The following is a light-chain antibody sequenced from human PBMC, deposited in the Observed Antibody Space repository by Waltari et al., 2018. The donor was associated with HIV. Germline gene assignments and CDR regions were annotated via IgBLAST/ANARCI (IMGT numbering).Light chain of an antibody. CDR2: KAS. Sequence: DIQMTQSPSTLSAFVGDRVTITCRASQSINTWLAWYKQKPGKAPKVLIYKASSLESGVPSRFSGSGSGTEFTLTISSLQPDDSATYYCQQYSTYAWAFGQGTKVEIK. CDR3: QQYSTYAWA. J-gene: IGKJ1*01. V-gene: IGKV1-5*03. CDR1: QSINTW.